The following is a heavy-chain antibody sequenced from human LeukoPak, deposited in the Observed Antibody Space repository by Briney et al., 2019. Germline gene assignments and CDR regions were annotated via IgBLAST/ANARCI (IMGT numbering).Heavy chain of an antibody. Sequence: GGSLRLSSAASRFTFNSFPRSWARQAPGKGRVGITSINDSGGSTSYAGSVKGRFTISRDNYKNTLYLQMNSLRAEDTAVYYCPKGSGYQVYYGMDVWGQGTTVTVSS. V-gene: IGHV3-23*01. D-gene: IGHD3-22*01. CDR2: INDSGGST. J-gene: IGHJ6*02. CDR1: RFTFNSFP. CDR3: PKGSGYQVYYGMDV.